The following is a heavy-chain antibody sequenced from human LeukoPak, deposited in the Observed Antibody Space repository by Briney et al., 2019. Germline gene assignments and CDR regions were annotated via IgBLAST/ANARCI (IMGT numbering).Heavy chain of an antibody. Sequence: GGSLRLSCAASGFSFSTYAMSWIRQAPGKGLEWVSGVNGNGGSTSYADSVKGRFTIFRDNSKNTVYLQMNSLRAEDTGVYYCAKDHYWSIDYWGRGTLVTVSS. CDR3: AKDHYWSIDY. CDR1: GFSFSTYA. D-gene: IGHD3-3*01. CDR2: VNGNGGST. V-gene: IGHV3-23*01. J-gene: IGHJ4*02.